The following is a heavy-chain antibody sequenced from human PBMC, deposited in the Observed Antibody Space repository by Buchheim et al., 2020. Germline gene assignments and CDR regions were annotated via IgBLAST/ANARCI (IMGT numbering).Heavy chain of an antibody. CDR3: ARDRFEDYGGNRFYWYFDL. J-gene: IGHJ2*01. D-gene: IGHD4-23*01. V-gene: IGHV3-48*03. CDR2: ISSSGSTI. Sequence: EVQLVESGGGLVQPGGSLRLSCAASGFTFSSYEMNWVRQAPGKGLEWVSYISSSGSTIHYADSVKGRFTISRDNAKNSLYLQMNSLRAEDTAVYYCARDRFEDYGGNRFYWYFDLWGRGTL. CDR1: GFTFSSYE.